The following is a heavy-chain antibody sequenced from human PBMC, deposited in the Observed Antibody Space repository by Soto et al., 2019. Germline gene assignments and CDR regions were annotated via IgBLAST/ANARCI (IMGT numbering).Heavy chain of an antibody. Sequence: SVKVSWKASGGTFSSYAIRWVRQAPGPGIEWMGGIIPIFGTANYAQKFQGRVTITADESTSTAYMELSSLRSEDTAVYYCARWGITAGTTLRPYYGMDVWGQGTTVTVAS. CDR2: IIPIFGTA. CDR1: GGTFSSYA. J-gene: IGHJ6*02. D-gene: IGHD6-13*01. V-gene: IGHV1-69*13. CDR3: ARWGITAGTTLRPYYGMDV.